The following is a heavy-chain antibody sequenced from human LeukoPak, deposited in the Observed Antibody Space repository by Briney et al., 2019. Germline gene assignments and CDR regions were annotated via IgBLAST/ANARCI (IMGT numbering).Heavy chain of an antibody. J-gene: IGHJ4*02. V-gene: IGHV3-53*01. Sequence: GGSLRLSCAASGFTVSGNYMTWVRQAPGKGLEWVSIIYSGGSTYYADSVKGRFTISRDNSKDTLYLQINTLRAEDTAVYYCARLGLGITGIERSDYWGQGTLVTVSS. D-gene: IGHD1-20*01. CDR3: ARLGLGITGIERSDY. CDR2: IYSGGST. CDR1: GFTVSGNY.